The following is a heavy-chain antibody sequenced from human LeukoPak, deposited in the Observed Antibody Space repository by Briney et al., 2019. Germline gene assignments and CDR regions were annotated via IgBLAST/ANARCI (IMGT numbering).Heavy chain of an antibody. CDR1: GFTLSSYS. D-gene: IGHD6-19*01. J-gene: IGHJ1*01. V-gene: IGHV3-64*01. CDR3: ARVDSGSACAS. Sequence: GGSLRLSCAASGFTLSSYSMHWVRQAPGKGLEFVSAISRNGRNTYYGNSMKGRFTISRDISKNTLYLQMGSLRPEDMAVYYCARVDSGSACASWGQGILVTVSS. CDR2: ISRNGRNT.